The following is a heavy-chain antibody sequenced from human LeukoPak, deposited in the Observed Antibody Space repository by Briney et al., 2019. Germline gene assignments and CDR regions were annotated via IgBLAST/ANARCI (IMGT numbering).Heavy chain of an antibody. CDR2: IYSDNT. Sequence: RGSLRLSCTVSGFTVSSNSMSWVRQAPGKGLEWVSFIYSDNTHYSDSVKGRFTISRDNSKNTLYLQMNSLRAEDTAVYYCARRAGAYSHPYDYRGQGTLVTVSS. CDR3: ARRAGAYSHPYDY. V-gene: IGHV3-53*01. D-gene: IGHD4/OR15-4a*01. J-gene: IGHJ4*02. CDR1: GFTVSSNS.